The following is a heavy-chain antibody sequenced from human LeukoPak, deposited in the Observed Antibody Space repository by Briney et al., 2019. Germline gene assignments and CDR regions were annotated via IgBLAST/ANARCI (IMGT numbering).Heavy chain of an antibody. CDR3: ARGSTSCYTEELCYYYYMDV. CDR2: IIPIFGTA. V-gene: IGHV1-69*13. J-gene: IGHJ6*03. D-gene: IGHD2-2*02. CDR1: RNIFTGYF. Sequence: GASVKVSCKASRNIFTGYFIHWVRQAPGQGLEWMGGIIPIFGTANYAQKFQGRVTITADESTSTAYMELSSLRSEDTAVYYCARGSTSCYTEELCYYYYMDVWGKGTTVTVSS.